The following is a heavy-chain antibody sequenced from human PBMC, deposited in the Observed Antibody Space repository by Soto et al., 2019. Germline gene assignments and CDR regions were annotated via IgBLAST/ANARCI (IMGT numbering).Heavy chain of an antibody. CDR2: AYYRSKWYY. D-gene: IGHD1-1*01. J-gene: IGHJ4*02. Sequence: SQTLSLTCVVSGDSVSSNSVTWNWIRQSPSRGLEWLGRAYYRSKWYYDYAESVKSRITINPDTSKKQFSLQLNFMTPEDTAVYYCARSWNDFLAYWGQGTPVTVSS. CDR1: GDSVSSNSVT. CDR3: ARSWNDFLAY. V-gene: IGHV6-1*01.